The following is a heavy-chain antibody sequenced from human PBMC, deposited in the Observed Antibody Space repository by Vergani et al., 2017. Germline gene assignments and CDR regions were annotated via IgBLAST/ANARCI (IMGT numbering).Heavy chain of an antibody. D-gene: IGHD4-23*01. CDR3: ARDDRWGLALDI. J-gene: IGHJ3*02. Sequence: QLQLQESGPGLLKPSETLSLTCSVSGTSISGSSDYWGWIRQPPGKGLEWIGSIFYTGTSYYNPSLESRATNSVDTSKNQFSLKLKSVTAADTAVYYCARDDRWGLALDIWGQGTMVTVSP. CDR1: GTSISGSSDY. CDR2: IFYTGTS. V-gene: IGHV4-39*02.